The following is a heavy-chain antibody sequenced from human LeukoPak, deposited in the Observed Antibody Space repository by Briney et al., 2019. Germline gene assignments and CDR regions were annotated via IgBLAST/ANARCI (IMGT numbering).Heavy chain of an antibody. V-gene: IGHV1-69*04. CDR3: ARDSGAGYSYGGVFDY. CDR2: IIPILGIA. CDR1: GGTFSSYA. J-gene: IGHJ4*02. Sequence: ASVKVSCKASGGTFSSYAISWVRQAPGQGLEWMGRIIPILGIANYAQKFQGRATITADKSTSTAYMELSGLRSEDTAVYYCARDSGAGYSYGGVFDYWGQGTLVTVSS. D-gene: IGHD5-18*01.